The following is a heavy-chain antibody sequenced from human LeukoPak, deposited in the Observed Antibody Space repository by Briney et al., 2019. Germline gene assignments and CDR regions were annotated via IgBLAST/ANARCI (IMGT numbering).Heavy chain of an antibody. CDR3: ARHGGMNYDILTPIDY. D-gene: IGHD3-9*01. J-gene: IGHJ4*02. CDR2: INHSGST. CDR1: GGSFSGYY. Sequence: PSETLSLTCAVYGGSFSGYYWSWIRQPPGRGLEWIGEINHSGSTNYNPSLKSRVTISVDTSKNQFSLKLSSVTAADTAVYYCARHGGMNYDILTPIDYWGQGTLVTVSS. V-gene: IGHV4-34*01.